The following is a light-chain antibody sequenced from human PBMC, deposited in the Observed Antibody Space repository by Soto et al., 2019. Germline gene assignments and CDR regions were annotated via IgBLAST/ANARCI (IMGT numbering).Light chain of an antibody. V-gene: IGLV2-14*01. CDR3: SSYTSTATLV. CDR2: DVT. CDR1: SSDVGTHNY. Sequence: QSALTQPASVSGSPGQSIAISCTGTSSDVGTHNYVSWYQQHPGKAPKLMIYDVTNRPSGVSNRFSGSKSGNTASLIISGLQAEDEDDYYCSSYTSTATLVFGGGTKLTVL. J-gene: IGLJ2*01.